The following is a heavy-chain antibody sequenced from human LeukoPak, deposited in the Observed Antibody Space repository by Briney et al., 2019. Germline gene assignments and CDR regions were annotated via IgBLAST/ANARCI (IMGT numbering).Heavy chain of an antibody. J-gene: IGHJ4*02. D-gene: IGHD6-19*01. CDR2: INPNSGGT. CDR3: ARDPRGSSGWYFEGGYDD. Sequence: ASVKVSCKASGYTFTGYYMHWVRQAAGQGLEWMGWINPNSGGTNYAQKFQGRVTMTRDTSISTAYMELSRLRSDYTAVYYCARDPRGSSGWYFEGGYDDWGQGTLVTVSS. CDR1: GYTFTGYY. V-gene: IGHV1-2*02.